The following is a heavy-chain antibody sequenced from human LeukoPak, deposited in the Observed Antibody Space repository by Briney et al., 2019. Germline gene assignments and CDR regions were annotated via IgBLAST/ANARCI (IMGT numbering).Heavy chain of an antibody. CDR2: ISGSGRST. V-gene: IGHV3-23*01. J-gene: IGHJ4*02. D-gene: IGHD6-13*01. CDR1: ESTFITYA. Sequence: GGSLRLSCAASESTFITYAMNWVRQAPGKGLEWVATISGSGRSTYYADSVKGRFTISRDNPKHTLFLQMASLRAEDTAVYYCVKASSSSWSSFDYWGQGTLVTVSS. CDR3: VKASSSSWSSFDY.